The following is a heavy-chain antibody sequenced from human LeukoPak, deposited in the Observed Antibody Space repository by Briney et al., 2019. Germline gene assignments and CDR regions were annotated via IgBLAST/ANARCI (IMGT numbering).Heavy chain of an antibody. V-gene: IGHV4-61*02. J-gene: IGHJ6*03. CDR3: AREGSWYSGYYYYMDV. CDR2: IYTSGST. D-gene: IGHD6-13*01. CDR1: GGSISSGSYY. Sequence: PSETLSLTCTVSGGSISSGSYYWSWIRQPAGKGLEWIGRIYTSGSTNYNPSLKSRVTISVDTSKNQFSLKLSSVTAADTAVYYCAREGSWYSGYYYYMDVWGKGTTVTISS.